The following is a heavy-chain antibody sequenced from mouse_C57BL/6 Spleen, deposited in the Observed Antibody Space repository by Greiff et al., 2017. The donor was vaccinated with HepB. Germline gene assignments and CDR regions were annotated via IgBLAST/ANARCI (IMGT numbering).Heavy chain of an antibody. CDR2: INPNNGGT. CDR3: ARALYDYDGGPLAY. J-gene: IGHJ3*01. CDR1: GYTFTDYY. Sequence: VQLQQSGPELVKPGASVKISCKASGYTFTDYYMNWVKQSHGKSLEWIGDINPNNGGTSYNQKFKGKATLTVDKSSSTAYMELRSLTSEDSAVYYCARALYDYDGGPLAYWGQGTLVTVSA. D-gene: IGHD2-4*01. V-gene: IGHV1-26*01.